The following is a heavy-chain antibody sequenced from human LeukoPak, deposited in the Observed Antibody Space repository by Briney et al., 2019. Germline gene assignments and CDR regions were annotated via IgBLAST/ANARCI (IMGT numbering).Heavy chain of an antibody. CDR3: ARDYPPPLDSSSWVPFDY. Sequence: ASVKVSCKASGYTFTSYAMHWVRQAPGQRLEWMGWSNAGNGNTKYSQEFQGRVTITRDTSTSTAYMELRSLRSDDTAVYYCARDYPPPLDSSSWVPFDYWGQGTLVTVSS. CDR1: GYTFTSYA. D-gene: IGHD6-13*01. V-gene: IGHV1-3*02. CDR2: SNAGNGNT. J-gene: IGHJ4*02.